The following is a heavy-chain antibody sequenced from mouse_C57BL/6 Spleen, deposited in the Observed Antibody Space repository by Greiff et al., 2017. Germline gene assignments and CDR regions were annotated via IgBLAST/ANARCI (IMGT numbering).Heavy chain of an antibody. J-gene: IGHJ2*01. CDR3: ARGGYDYPYFDY. CDR2: ISSGSSTI. D-gene: IGHD2-4*01. Sequence: EVKLVESGGGLVKPGGSLKLSCAASGFTFSDYGMHWVRQAPEKGLEWVAYISSGSSTIYYADTVKGRFTISRDNAKNTLFLQMTSLRSEDTAMYYCARGGYDYPYFDYWGQGTTLTVSS. V-gene: IGHV5-17*01. CDR1: GFTFSDYG.